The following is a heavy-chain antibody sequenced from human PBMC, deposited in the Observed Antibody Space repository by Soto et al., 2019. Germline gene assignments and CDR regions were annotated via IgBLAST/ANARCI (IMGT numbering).Heavy chain of an antibody. J-gene: IGHJ1*01. CDR3: VKDESINWYSGHFRH. CDR1: GFTFDDYA. V-gene: IGHV3-9*01. D-gene: IGHD6-13*01. Sequence: ESGVGLVQPGRSLRLSCAASGFTFDDYAMHWGRQVPGKGLEWVSGINWNSGSIGYGDSVKGRFAISRDNAKNSLHLQMNSLSAEDTAFYYCVKDESINWYSGHFRHWGQGTLVTVSS. CDR2: INWNSGSI.